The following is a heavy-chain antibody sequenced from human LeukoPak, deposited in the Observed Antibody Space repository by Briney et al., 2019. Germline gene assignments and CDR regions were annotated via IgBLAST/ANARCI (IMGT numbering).Heavy chain of an antibody. CDR3: AKDRDYYDSSGYPTYFDY. J-gene: IGHJ4*02. D-gene: IGHD3-22*01. CDR1: GFTFSSYG. V-gene: IGHV3-23*01. Sequence: GGSLRLSCAASGFTFSSYGMSWVRQAPGKGLEWVSAISGSGGSTYYADSVKGRFTISRDNSKNTLYLQMSSLRAEDTAVYYCAKDRDYYDSSGYPTYFDYWGQGTLVTVSS. CDR2: ISGSGGST.